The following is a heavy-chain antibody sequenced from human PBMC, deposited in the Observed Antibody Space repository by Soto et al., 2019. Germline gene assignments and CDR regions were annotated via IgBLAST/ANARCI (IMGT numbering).Heavy chain of an antibody. CDR3: AKAGYSSGWYSYFDY. V-gene: IGHV3-23*01. J-gene: IGHJ4*02. Sequence: QSGGTLRRSCSVSGFPLNRNTRSWVRKAPEKGLEWVSAISGSGGSTYYADSVKGRFTISRDNSKNTLYLQMNSLRAEDTAVYYCAKAGYSSGWYSYFDYWGQGTLVTVPS. CDR2: ISGSGGST. CDR1: GFPLNRNT. D-gene: IGHD6-19*01.